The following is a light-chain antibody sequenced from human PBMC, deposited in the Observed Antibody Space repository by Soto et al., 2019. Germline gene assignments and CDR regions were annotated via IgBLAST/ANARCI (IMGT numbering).Light chain of an antibody. V-gene: IGKV3-20*01. J-gene: IGKJ4*01. CDR1: QSVSSSD. CDR3: QHYGSPLT. CDR2: GAS. Sequence: EIVLTQSPGTLSLSPGGRATLSCRASQSVSSSDLAWYQQRPGQAPRLSIFGASFRATGIPDRFSGSGSGTDFTLTISRMEPEDFAVYYCQHYGSPLTFGGGPKVEIK.